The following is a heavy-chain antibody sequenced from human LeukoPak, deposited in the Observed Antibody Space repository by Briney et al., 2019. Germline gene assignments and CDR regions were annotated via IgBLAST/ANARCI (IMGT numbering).Heavy chain of an antibody. CDR1: GASISDYY. CDR3: ARDSHPLRWFY. CDR2: IHYSGST. D-gene: IGHD5/OR15-5a*01. J-gene: IGHJ4*02. V-gene: IGHV4-59*01. Sequence: PSETLCLTCTVSGASISDYYWSWIRQPPGKGLEWIGYIHYSGSTNYNPSLKSRVTILVDTSRKQFSLNLTSVTAADTAVYYCARDSHPLRWFYWGQGTLVTVSS.